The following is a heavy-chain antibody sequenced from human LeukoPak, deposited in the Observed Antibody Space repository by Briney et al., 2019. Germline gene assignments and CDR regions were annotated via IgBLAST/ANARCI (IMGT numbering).Heavy chain of an antibody. Sequence: GGSLRLSCAASGFTLSSYAMSWVRKAPGKGLEWVSAISGSGGSTYYADSVKGRFTISRDNSKNTLYLQMNSLRAEDTAVYYCAKAPYSSSWYLSWFDPWGQGTLVTVSS. V-gene: IGHV3-23*01. CDR2: ISGSGGST. CDR1: GFTLSSYA. D-gene: IGHD6-13*01. J-gene: IGHJ5*02. CDR3: AKAPYSSSWYLSWFDP.